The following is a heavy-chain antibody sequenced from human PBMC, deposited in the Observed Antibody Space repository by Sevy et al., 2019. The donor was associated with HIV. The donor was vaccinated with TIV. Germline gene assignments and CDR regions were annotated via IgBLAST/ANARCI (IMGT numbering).Heavy chain of an antibody. V-gene: IGHV3-33*01. CDR3: ARGGYYYDNAAYYAFDS. CDR2: IWSDGAYQ. Sequence: GGSLRLSCTTSGFTFSAYAMHWVRQAPGKGLEWVAIIWSDGAYQYHGDSVKGRFTISRDNSKNTVYLQMNSLRVEDTAVYYCARGGYYYDNAAYYAFDSWGQGTLVTVSS. J-gene: IGHJ4*02. CDR1: GFTFSAYA. D-gene: IGHD3-22*01.